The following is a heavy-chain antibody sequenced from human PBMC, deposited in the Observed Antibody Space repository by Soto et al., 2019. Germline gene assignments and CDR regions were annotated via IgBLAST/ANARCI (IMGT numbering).Heavy chain of an antibody. CDR2: ISSSSSTI. CDR1: GFTFSSHS. D-gene: IGHD1-26*01. J-gene: IGHJ4*02. CDR3: ARERRALKDRCLDY. Sequence: PGGSLRLSCAASGFTFSSHSMNWVRQAPGKGLEWVSYISSSSSTIYYADSVKGRFTISRDNAKNSLYLQMNSLRAEDTAVYYCARERRALKDRCLDYWGQGTLVTVSS. V-gene: IGHV3-48*01.